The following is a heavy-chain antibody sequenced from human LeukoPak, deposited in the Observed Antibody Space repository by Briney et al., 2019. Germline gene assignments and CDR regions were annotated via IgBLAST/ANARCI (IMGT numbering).Heavy chain of an antibody. D-gene: IGHD3-10*01. Sequence: GRSLRLSCAASGFTPTSVWMSWVRQAPGKGLEWVANIKEDGSEKYYVDSVKGRFTISRDKAKNSLYLHMDSLTAEDTAMYYCARDWVAGVPFDAFDIWGQGTMVSVSS. CDR2: IKEDGSEK. J-gene: IGHJ3*02. CDR3: ARDWVAGVPFDAFDI. CDR1: GFTPTSVW. V-gene: IGHV3-7*03.